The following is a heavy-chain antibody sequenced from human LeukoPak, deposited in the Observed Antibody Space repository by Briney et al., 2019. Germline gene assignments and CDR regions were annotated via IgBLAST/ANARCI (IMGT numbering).Heavy chain of an antibody. CDR2: ISGGGGST. CDR3: AKVLGSSSWYSLGY. V-gene: IGHV3-43*02. Sequence: GGSLRLPCAASGFTFDNYAMHWVRQAPGKGLEWVSLISGGGGSTSYADSVKGRFTISRDNNKGSLYLQMNSLRTEDTALYYCAKVLGSSSWYSLGYWGQGTLATVSS. J-gene: IGHJ4*02. CDR1: GFTFDNYA. D-gene: IGHD6-13*01.